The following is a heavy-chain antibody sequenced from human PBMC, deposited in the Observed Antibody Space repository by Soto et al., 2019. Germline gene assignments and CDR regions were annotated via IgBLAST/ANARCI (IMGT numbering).Heavy chain of an antibody. CDR2: IDPSDSYT. CDR1: GYSFTSYW. J-gene: IGHJ6*02. V-gene: IGHV5-10-1*01. CDR3: ASNLYCSGGSCYSEVDYYYGMDV. D-gene: IGHD2-15*01. Sequence: SLKISCKGSGYSFTSYWISWVRQMPGKGLEWMGRIDPSDSYTNYSPSFQGHVTISADKSISTAYLQWSSLKASDTAMYYCASNLYCSGGSCYSEVDYYYGMDVWGQGTTVTVSS.